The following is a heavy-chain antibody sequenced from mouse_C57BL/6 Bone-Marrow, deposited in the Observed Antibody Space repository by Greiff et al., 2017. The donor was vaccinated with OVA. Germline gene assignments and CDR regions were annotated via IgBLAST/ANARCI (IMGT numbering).Heavy chain of an antibody. Sequence: VKLQQPGAELVKPGASVKMSCKASGYTFTSYWITWVKQRPGQGLEWIGDIYPGSGSTNYNEKFKSKATLTVDTSSSTAYMQLSSLTSEDSAVYYCARIRGFYYYGSVDYWGQGTTLTVSS. D-gene: IGHD1-1*01. CDR2: IYPGSGST. J-gene: IGHJ2*01. CDR1: GYTFTSYW. V-gene: IGHV1-55*01. CDR3: ARIRGFYYYGSVDY.